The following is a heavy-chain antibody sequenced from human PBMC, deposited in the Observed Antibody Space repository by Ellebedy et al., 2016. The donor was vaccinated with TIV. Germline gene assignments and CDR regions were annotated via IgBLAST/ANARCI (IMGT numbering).Heavy chain of an antibody. CDR1: GFTFSNYA. CDR3: ATDEGGSYDS. D-gene: IGHD1-26*01. CDR2: ISRDGDIR. J-gene: IGHJ4*02. V-gene: IGHV3-74*01. Sequence: GESLKISCAASGFTFSNYAMGWVRQAPGKGLEWVSRISRDGDIRGYAEFAKGRFTVSRDNTKNTLYLQMSGLRADDSAVYYCATDEGGSYDSWGQGTRVSVSS.